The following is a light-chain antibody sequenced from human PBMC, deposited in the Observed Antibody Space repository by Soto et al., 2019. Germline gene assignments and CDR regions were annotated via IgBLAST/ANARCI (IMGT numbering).Light chain of an antibody. CDR1: QSVSTY. Sequence: DIQLTQSPSSLSASVGDRVTITCRASQSVSTYLNWYQQKPGKAPKLLIYGASTLQGGVPSRFSGHGSGTDFTLTISSLQPEDFAMYYCQQSDSTPLTFGGGTKVEI. J-gene: IGKJ4*01. CDR3: QQSDSTPLT. CDR2: GAS. V-gene: IGKV1-39*01.